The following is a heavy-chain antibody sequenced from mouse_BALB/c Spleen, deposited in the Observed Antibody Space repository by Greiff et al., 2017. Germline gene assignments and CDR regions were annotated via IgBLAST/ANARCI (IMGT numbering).Heavy chain of an antibody. V-gene: IGHV1-74*01. Sequence: QVQLQQPGAELVRPGASVKLSCKASGYTFTSYWMNWVKQRPEQGLEWIGRIDPYDSETHYNQKFKDMAILTVDKSSSTDYMQLSSLTSEDSAVYYCESGSSTGPWFAYWGQGTLVTVSA. CDR2: IDPYDSET. D-gene: IGHD4-1*02. J-gene: IGHJ3*01. CDR3: ESGSSTGPWFAY. CDR1: GYTFTSYW.